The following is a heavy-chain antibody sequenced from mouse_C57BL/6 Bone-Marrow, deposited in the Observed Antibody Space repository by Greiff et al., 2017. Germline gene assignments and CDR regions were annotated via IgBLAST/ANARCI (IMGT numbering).Heavy chain of an antibody. CDR3: AREGAYYSNIDY. CDR1: GYTFTSYW. Sequence: VHLVESGAELVKPGASVKMSCKASGYTFTSYWITWVKQRPGQGLEWIGDIYPGSGSTNYNEKFKSKATLTVDTSSSTAYMQLSSLTSEDSAVYYCAREGAYYSNIDYWGQGTTLTVSS. J-gene: IGHJ2*01. D-gene: IGHD2-5*01. CDR2: IYPGSGST. V-gene: IGHV1-55*01.